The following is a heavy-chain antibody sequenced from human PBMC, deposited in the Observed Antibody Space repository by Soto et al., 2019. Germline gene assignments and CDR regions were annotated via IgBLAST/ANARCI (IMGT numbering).Heavy chain of an antibody. CDR2: IYHSGST. CDR1: GGSISSSGNS. J-gene: IGHJ4*02. D-gene: IGHD3-22*01. V-gene: IGHV4-30-2*01. Sequence: SETLSLTCAVSGGSISSSGNSWSWIRQAPGKGLERIGFIYHSGSTYYKPSLENRVTISLDGSRNQFSLRLSSVTAADTAVFYCARSPVPYDSSGYYLVFDFWGQGTLVTVSS. CDR3: ARSPVPYDSSGYYLVFDF.